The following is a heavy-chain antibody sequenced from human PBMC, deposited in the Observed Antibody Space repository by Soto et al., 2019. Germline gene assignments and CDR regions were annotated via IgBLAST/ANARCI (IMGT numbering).Heavy chain of an antibody. J-gene: IGHJ4*02. D-gene: IGHD3-3*01. Sequence: SETLSLTCTVSGGSISSRSHYWGWIHQSPGKHLEWIGSSFYRGSTHYNPSLKTRVTISVDTSKNQVSLKLYSVTAADTAVYYCATADGFGVVTPFFEYRGQRILVTVSS. CDR1: GGSISSRSHY. CDR2: SFYRGST. V-gene: IGHV4-39*01. CDR3: ATADGFGVVTPFFEY.